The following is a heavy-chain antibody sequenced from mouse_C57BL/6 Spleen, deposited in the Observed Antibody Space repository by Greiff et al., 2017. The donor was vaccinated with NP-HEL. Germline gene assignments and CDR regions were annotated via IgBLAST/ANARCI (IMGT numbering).Heavy chain of an antibody. D-gene: IGHD2-5*01. CDR3: ARQGYSNLFDY. Sequence: EVKLMESGGGLVKPGGSLKLSCAASGFAFSSYTMSWVRQTPEKRLEWVATISGGGGNTYYPDSVKGRFTISRDNAKNTLYLQMSSLRSEDTALYYCARQGYSNLFDYWGQGTTLTVSS. V-gene: IGHV5-9*01. CDR1: GFAFSSYT. J-gene: IGHJ2*01. CDR2: ISGGGGNT.